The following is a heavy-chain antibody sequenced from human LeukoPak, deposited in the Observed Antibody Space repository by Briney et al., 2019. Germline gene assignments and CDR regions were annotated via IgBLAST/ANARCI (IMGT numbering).Heavy chain of an antibody. CDR3: ARDQYYYDSSGYYYGKHAFDI. CDR1: GGTFSSYA. Sequence: ASVKVSCKASGGTFSSYAISWVRQAPGQGLEWMGWISAYNGNTNYAQKLQGRVTMTTDTSTSTAYMELRSLRSDDTAVYYCARDQYYYDSSGYYYGKHAFDIWGQGTMVTVSS. D-gene: IGHD3-22*01. J-gene: IGHJ3*02. V-gene: IGHV1-18*01. CDR2: ISAYNGNT.